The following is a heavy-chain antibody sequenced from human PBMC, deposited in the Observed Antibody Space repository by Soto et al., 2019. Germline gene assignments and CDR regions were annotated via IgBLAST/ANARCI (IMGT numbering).Heavy chain of an antibody. Sequence: QMQLQESGPGLVKPSQTLSLTCTVSGGSISSGDYYWSWIRQPAGKGLEWIGYIYHSGSTYYNPSLKSRVTISLDTSKNQFSLKLSSVTAADTAVYYCARTMGGESYGMDVWGQGTTVTVSS. CDR3: ARTMGGESYGMDV. D-gene: IGHD3-10*01. CDR1: GGSISSGDYY. V-gene: IGHV4-30-4*01. CDR2: IYHSGST. J-gene: IGHJ6*02.